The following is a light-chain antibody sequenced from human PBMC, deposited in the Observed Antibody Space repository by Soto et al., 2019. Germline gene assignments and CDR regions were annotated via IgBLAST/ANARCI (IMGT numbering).Light chain of an antibody. J-gene: IGLJ2*01. CDR1: TGAVTSGYY. V-gene: IGLV7-43*01. Sequence: QAVVTQEPSLTVSPGGTVTLTCASRTGAVTSGYYPNWFQQKPGQAPRALIYNTSNKYSWTPARFSGSLLGGKAALTLSGVQPEDEAEYYCLLYYGGAHVVFGGGTKLTVL. CDR3: LLYYGGAHVV. CDR2: NTS.